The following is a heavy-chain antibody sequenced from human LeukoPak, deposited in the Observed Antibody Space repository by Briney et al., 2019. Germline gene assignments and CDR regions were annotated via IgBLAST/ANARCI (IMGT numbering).Heavy chain of an antibody. CDR1: GFTLSTYG. J-gene: IGHJ4*02. D-gene: IGHD3-10*01. CDR3: GARKVRGVWFYLDY. Sequence: GRSLRLSCAASGFTLSTYGIYWVRQAPGKGLEWVAIIWYEGSNKYYADSVKGRFTISRDNSKNTLYLQMNSLRAEDTAVYFCGARKVRGVWFYLDYWGQGTLVAVSS. V-gene: IGHV3-33*01. CDR2: IWYEGSNK.